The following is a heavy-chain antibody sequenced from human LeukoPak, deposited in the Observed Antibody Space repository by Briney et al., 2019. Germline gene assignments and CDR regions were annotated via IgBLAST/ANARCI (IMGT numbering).Heavy chain of an antibody. Sequence: PSETLSLTCTVSGGSISSGGYYWSWIRQHPGKGLEWIGYIYYSGSTYYNPSLKSRVTISVDTSKNQFSLKLSSVTAADTAVYYCARDRRSYYYGSGSSLGYMDVWGKGTTVTVSS. CDR2: IYYSGST. V-gene: IGHV4-31*03. J-gene: IGHJ6*03. D-gene: IGHD3-10*01. CDR3: ARDRRSYYYGSGSSLGYMDV. CDR1: GGSISSGGYY.